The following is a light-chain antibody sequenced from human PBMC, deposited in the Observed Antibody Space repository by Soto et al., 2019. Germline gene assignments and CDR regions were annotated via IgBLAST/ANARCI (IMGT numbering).Light chain of an antibody. Sequence: EIVLTQSPGTLSLSPGERATLSCRASQSVSNSYLAWYQQKPGQAPRLLIYGASSRATGIPDRFSGSGSGTDFTLTISRLAPEDFAVYYCQQYGSSPWTFGQGTKV. V-gene: IGKV3-20*01. CDR3: QQYGSSPWT. J-gene: IGKJ1*01. CDR2: GAS. CDR1: QSVSNSY.